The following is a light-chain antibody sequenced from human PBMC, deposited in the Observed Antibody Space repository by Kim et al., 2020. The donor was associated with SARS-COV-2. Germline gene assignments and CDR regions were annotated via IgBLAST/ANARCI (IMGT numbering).Light chain of an antibody. V-gene: IGLV2-8*01. Sequence: PGQSVAMSSSGTSSDVGGYNYVSWYQQNPGKVPKLLIYEVTKRPSGVPDRFSGSKSANTASLTISGLQAEDEADYYCSSYAGGNKVFGGGTKLTVL. CDR2: EVT. J-gene: IGLJ3*02. CDR1: SSDVGGYNY. CDR3: SSYAGGNKV.